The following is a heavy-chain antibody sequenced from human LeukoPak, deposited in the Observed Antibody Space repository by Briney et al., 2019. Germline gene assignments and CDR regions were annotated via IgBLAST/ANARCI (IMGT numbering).Heavy chain of an antibody. V-gene: IGHV1-2*02. Sequence: ASVKVSCKASGYTFTGYYMHWVRQAPGQGLEWMGWINPNSGGTNYAQKFQGRVTVTRDTSISTAYMELSRLRSDDTAVYYCARGPEGYCSSTSCPTYYFDYWGQGTLVTVSS. D-gene: IGHD2-2*01. J-gene: IGHJ4*02. CDR3: ARGPEGYCSSTSCPTYYFDY. CDR1: GYTFTGYY. CDR2: INPNSGGT.